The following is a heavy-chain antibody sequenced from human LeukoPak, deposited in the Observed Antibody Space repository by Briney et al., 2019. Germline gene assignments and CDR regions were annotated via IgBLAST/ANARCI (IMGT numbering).Heavy chain of an antibody. CDR2: IYYSGST. D-gene: IGHD6-19*01. V-gene: IGHV4-39*07. CDR3: ARGGGVRTGSGWRPGNRFDP. Sequence: SETLSLTCTVSGGSISSTNYYWGWIRQPPGKGLEWIGSIYYSGSTYYNPSLKSRVTTSVDTSKNQFSPKLSSVTAADTAVYSCARGGGVRTGSGWRPGNRFDPWGQGTLVIVSS. J-gene: IGHJ5*02. CDR1: GGSISSTNYY.